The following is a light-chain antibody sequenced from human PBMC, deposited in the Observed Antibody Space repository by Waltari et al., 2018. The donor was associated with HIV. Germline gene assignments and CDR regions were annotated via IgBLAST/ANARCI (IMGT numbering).Light chain of an antibody. CDR1: QNIGNF. CDR2: GAS. V-gene: IGKV1-39*01. Sequence: DIQMTQSPLRLPASVGDRVTITCRASQNIGNFLNWYLHKPGTAPKLLIYGASSLQGGVPSRFSGGGSGTDFFFTISNLQLEDFGIYYCQQSYNSPVTFGQGTKVEI. CDR3: QQSYNSPVT. J-gene: IGKJ2*01.